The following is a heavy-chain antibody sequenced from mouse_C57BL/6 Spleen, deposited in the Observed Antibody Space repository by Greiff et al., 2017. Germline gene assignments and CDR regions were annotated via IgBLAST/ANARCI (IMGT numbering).Heavy chain of an antibody. CDR2: ISYDGSH. Sequence: EVKLMESGPGLVKPSQSLSLTCSVTGYSITSGYYWNWIRQFPGNKLEWMGYISYDGSHNYNPSLKNRISITRDTSKNQFFLKLNSGTTEDTATYYCATEGDYDVPFAYWGQGTLVTVSA. CDR3: ATEGDYDVPFAY. J-gene: IGHJ3*01. V-gene: IGHV3-6*01. D-gene: IGHD2-4*01. CDR1: GYSITSGYY.